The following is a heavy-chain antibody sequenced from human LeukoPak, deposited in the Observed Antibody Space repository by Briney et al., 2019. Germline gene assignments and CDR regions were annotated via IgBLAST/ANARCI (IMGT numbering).Heavy chain of an antibody. D-gene: IGHD5-18*01. J-gene: IGHJ4*02. CDR1: GFTFSSYG. V-gene: IGHV3-30*18. Sequence: GGSLRHSCAASGFTFSSYGMHWVRQAPGKGLDWVAVISNDGSKKYYADSEKGRFTISRDNSKNTLSLQVSSLRTEDTAVYYCAKDRYSYAFEYSDSWGQGTLVTVSS. CDR3: AKDRYSYAFEYSDS. CDR2: ISNDGSKK.